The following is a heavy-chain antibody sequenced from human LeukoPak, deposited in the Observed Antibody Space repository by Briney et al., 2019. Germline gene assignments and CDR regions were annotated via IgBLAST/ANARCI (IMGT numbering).Heavy chain of an antibody. CDR2: FIPIFGTA. Sequence: ASVKVSCKVSGGTFSSYAISWVRQAPGQGLEWMGGFIPIFGTANYAQKFQGRVTITADKSTRTAYMELSSLRSEDTAVYYCARGRAVAGAEYFQHWGQGTLVTASS. V-gene: IGHV1-69*06. CDR3: ARGRAVAGAEYFQH. J-gene: IGHJ1*01. D-gene: IGHD6-19*01. CDR1: GGTFSSYA.